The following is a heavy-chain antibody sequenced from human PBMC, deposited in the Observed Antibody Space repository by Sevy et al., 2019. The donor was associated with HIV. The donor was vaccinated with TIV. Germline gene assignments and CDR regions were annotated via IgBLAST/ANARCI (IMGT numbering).Heavy chain of an antibody. CDR3: ARGYDAGPLIY. Sequence: SETLSLTCTVYGGSFSADYWTWNRQPPGKGLEWIGEINGSGISKYNPTLKSRVTISLDTSVNQFSLRLTSVTAADTAVFYCARGYDAGPLIYWGHGTLVTVSS. CDR2: INGSGIS. D-gene: IGHD3-22*01. CDR1: GGSFSADY. J-gene: IGHJ1*01. V-gene: IGHV4-34*01.